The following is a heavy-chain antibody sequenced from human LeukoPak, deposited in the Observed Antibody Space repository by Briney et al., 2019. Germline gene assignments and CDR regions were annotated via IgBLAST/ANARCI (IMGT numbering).Heavy chain of an antibody. D-gene: IGHD3-22*01. CDR2: ITPIFGTA. CDR3: ARHYYDSSGYYLSAFDI. J-gene: IGHJ3*02. CDR1: GYTFTSYG. V-gene: IGHV1-69*13. Sequence: ASVKVSCKASGYTFTSYGISWVRQAPGQGLEWMGGITPIFGTANYAQKFQGRVTITADESTSTAYMELSSLRSEDTAVYYCARHYYDSSGYYLSAFDIWGQGTMVTVSS.